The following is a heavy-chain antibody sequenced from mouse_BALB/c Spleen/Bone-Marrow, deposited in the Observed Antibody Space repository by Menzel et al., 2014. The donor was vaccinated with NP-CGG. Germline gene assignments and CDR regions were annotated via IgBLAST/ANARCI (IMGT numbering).Heavy chain of an antibody. J-gene: IGHJ4*01. V-gene: IGHV1-4*01. Sequence: QVQLQQSGAELARPGASVMMSCKASGYTFTNYTMHWVKQRPGQGLEWIGYINPSSGYTNYNQRFKDTATLTADKSSSTAHMQLSSLTSADSAVYYCARGKTGFYGMDYWGQGASVTVSS. CDR1: GYTFTNYT. CDR2: INPSSGYT. D-gene: IGHD4-1*01. CDR3: ARGKTGFYGMDY.